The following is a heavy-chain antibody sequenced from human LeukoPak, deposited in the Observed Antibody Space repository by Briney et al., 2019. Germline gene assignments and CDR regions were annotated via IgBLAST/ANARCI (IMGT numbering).Heavy chain of an antibody. Sequence: PGGSLRLSCAASGFTFSSYGMHWVPQAPGKGLEWVAVIWYDGSNKYYADSVKGRFTISRDNSKNTLYLQMNSLRAEDTAVYYCAKDLGRYCSGGSCYFFDYWGQGTLVTVSS. D-gene: IGHD2-15*01. CDR3: AKDLGRYCSGGSCYFFDY. CDR1: GFTFSSYG. J-gene: IGHJ4*02. V-gene: IGHV3-33*06. CDR2: IWYDGSNK.